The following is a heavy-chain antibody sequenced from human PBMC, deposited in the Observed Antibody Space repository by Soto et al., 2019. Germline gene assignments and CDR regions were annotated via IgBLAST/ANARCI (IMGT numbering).Heavy chain of an antibody. CDR2: ISGSGGST. CDR3: ATPPGYSSGWYFGYYFDY. V-gene: IGHV3-23*01. J-gene: IGHJ4*02. D-gene: IGHD6-19*01. CDR1: GFTFSSYA. Sequence: EVQLLESGGGLVQPGGSLRLSCAASGFTFSSYAMSWVRQAPGKGLEWVSAISGSGGSTYYADSVKGRFTISRDNSKTTLYLQMNSLRAEDTAVYYCATPPGYSSGWYFGYYFDYWGQGTLVTVSS.